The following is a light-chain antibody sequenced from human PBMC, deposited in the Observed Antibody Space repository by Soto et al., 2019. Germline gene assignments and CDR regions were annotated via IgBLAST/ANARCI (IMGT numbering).Light chain of an antibody. V-gene: IGLV1-51*02. Sequence: QSVLTQPPSVSAAPGQKVTIPCSGSSSNIGNNYVSWYQQLPGTAPKLLIYENNKRPSGIPDRFSGSKSGTSATLGITGLQTGDEAYYYCGTWDSSLSAGVFGGGTKLTVL. J-gene: IGLJ2*01. CDR1: SSNIGNNY. CDR3: GTWDSSLSAGV. CDR2: ENN.